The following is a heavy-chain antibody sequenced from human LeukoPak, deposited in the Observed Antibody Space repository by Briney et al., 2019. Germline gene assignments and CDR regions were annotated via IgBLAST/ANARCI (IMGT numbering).Heavy chain of an antibody. CDR1: GFIVNNKY. J-gene: IGHJ4*02. D-gene: IGHD3-10*01. CDR3: LWFGSGGFDY. V-gene: IGHV3-53*01. CDR2: IYNDGRT. Sequence: PGGSLRLSCAASGFIVNNKYMTWVRQAPGKGLEWVSLIYNDGRTYYADSVKGRCTISRDNSKNTLYLQMNSLRAEDTAVYYCLWFGSGGFDYWGQGTLVTVSS.